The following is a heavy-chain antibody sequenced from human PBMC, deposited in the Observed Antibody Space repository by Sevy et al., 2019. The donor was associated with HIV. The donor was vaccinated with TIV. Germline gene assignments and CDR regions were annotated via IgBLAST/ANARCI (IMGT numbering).Heavy chain of an antibody. CDR1: GGTFSSYA. CDR2: IIPIFGTA. V-gene: IGHV1-69*13. Sequence: ASVKVSCKASGGTFSSYAISWVRQAPGQGLELMGGIIPIFGTANYAQKFQGRVTITADESTSTAYMELSSLRSEYTAVYYCAITGDIVVVPAAQNSYGFDYWGQGTLVTVSS. CDR3: AITGDIVVVPAAQNSYGFDY. D-gene: IGHD2-2*01. J-gene: IGHJ4*02.